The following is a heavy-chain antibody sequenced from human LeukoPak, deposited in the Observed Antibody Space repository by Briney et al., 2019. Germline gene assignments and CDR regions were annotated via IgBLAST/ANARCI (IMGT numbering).Heavy chain of an antibody. CDR3: ARDVTTVTLAWFCDP. Sequence: PSETLSLTCTVSGGSISSCGYYWSWIRQPPGKGLEWLGYIYYTGGTDYNPSLKSRATISVDTSKNQFSLKLSSVTAADTAVYYCARDVTTVTLAWFCDPWGRGTLVTVSS. CDR1: GGSISSCGYY. V-gene: IGHV4-31*03. CDR2: IYYTGGT. D-gene: IGHD4-17*01. J-gene: IGHJ2*01.